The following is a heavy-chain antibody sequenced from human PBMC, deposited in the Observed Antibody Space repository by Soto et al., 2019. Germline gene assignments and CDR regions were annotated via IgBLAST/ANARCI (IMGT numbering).Heavy chain of an antibody. J-gene: IGHJ5*02. CDR2: IYYSGST. D-gene: IGHD1-7*01. Sequence: PSELLCVSHTVSGGYIVGFYWSWIRKPPGKGLEWIGYIYYSGSTNYNPSLKSRVTISVDTSKNQFSLKLSSVTAADTAVYYCARETGTTDRWFDPWGQGTLVTVSS. CDR3: ARETGTTDRWFDP. CDR1: GGYIVGFY. V-gene: IGHV4-59*01.